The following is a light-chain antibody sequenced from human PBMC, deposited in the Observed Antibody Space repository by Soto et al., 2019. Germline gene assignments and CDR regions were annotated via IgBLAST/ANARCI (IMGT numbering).Light chain of an antibody. CDR3: QQLNSFPYT. Sequence: IQLTQSPSSLSASVGDRVSITCRASQGITSYLAWYQQKPGKAPKLLIYATSTLQSGVPSRFSGSGSGTAFTLTISSLQPEDFATYYCQQLNSFPYTFGQGTKLEIK. CDR2: ATS. CDR1: QGITSY. J-gene: IGKJ2*01. V-gene: IGKV1-9*01.